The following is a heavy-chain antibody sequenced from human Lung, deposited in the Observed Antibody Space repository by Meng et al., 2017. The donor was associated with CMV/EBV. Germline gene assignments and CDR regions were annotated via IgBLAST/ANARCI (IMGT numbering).Heavy chain of an antibody. D-gene: IGHD1-26*01. Sequence: GGSLRLXCAGSGFIFSDHYIDWVRQAPGKGLQWVGRVGNNVSRYSTEFAASVTDRFSFSRDESEKSVYLQMHSLKIADTAVYYCTKGYRGIDVYAFDVWGPGTXVTVSS. J-gene: IGHJ3*01. CDR1: GFIFSDHY. CDR2: VGNNVSRYST. CDR3: TKGYRGIDVYAFDV. V-gene: IGHV3-72*01.